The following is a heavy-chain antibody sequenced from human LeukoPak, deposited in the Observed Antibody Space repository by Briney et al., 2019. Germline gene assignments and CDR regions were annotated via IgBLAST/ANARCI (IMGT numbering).Heavy chain of an antibody. D-gene: IGHD3-3*01. CDR2: IYHSGST. V-gene: IGHV4-38-2*01. J-gene: IGHJ4*02. CDR1: GYSISNGRY. Sequence: PSETLPLTCAVSGYSISNGRYWGWIRQPPGKGLEWIGSIYHSGSTYYNPSLKSRVTISVDTSKNQFSLNLRSVTAADTAVYYCARQRFWISYPFDYWGPGVLVAVSS. CDR3: ARQRFWISYPFDY.